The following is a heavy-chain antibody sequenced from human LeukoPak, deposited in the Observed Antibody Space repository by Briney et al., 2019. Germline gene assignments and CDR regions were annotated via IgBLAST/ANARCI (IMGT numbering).Heavy chain of an antibody. CDR3: ATLGYCSSTSCRAHEPRFDY. Sequence: SVKVSCKASGGTFSSYAISWVRQAPGQGLEWMGRIIPVLDIANYAQKFQGRVTITADKSTSTAYMELISLRSEDTAVYYCATLGYCSSTSCRAHEPRFDYWGQGTLVTVSS. CDR1: GGTFSSYA. V-gene: IGHV1-69*04. CDR2: IIPVLDIA. J-gene: IGHJ4*02. D-gene: IGHD2-2*01.